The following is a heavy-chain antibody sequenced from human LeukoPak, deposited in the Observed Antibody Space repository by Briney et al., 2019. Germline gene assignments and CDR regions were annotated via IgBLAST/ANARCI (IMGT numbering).Heavy chain of an antibody. J-gene: IGHJ3*02. D-gene: IGHD6-13*01. CDR2: IYPGDSDT. V-gene: IGHV5-51*01. CDR3: ARSWYSSSPDDAFDI. Sequence: KRGESLKISCKGSGYSFTSYWIGWVGQMPGKGLEWMGIIYPGDSDTRYSPSFQGQVTISADKSISTAYLQWSSLKASDTAMYYCARSWYSSSPDDAFDIWGQGTMVTVSS. CDR1: GYSFTSYW.